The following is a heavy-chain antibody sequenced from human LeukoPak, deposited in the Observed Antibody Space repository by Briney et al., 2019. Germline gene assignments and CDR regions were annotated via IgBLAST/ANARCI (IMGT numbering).Heavy chain of an antibody. CDR3: ARESQWGSSTVFDY. J-gene: IGHJ4*02. CDR2: ISGSGGTT. Sequence: GGPLRLSCAASGFAFSSYAISWVRQAPGKGLEWVSAISGSGGTTYYADSVKGRFTISRDNSKNTLYLQMNSLRAEDTAVYYCARESQWGSSTVFDYWGQGTLVTVSS. D-gene: IGHD6-6*01. CDR1: GFAFSSYA. V-gene: IGHV3-23*01.